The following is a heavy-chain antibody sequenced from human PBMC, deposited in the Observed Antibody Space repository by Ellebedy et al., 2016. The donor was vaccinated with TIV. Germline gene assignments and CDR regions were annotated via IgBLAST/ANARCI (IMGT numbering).Heavy chain of an antibody. CDR3: ATDGSYGDYLSPTHAFVI. D-gene: IGHD4-17*01. CDR2: IRQDGSEK. Sequence: GESLKISCGASEFSFSSYWMSWVRQAPGKGLEWVANIRQDGSEKYYVDSVKGRFTISRDNAKNSLYLHLNSLRAEDTAMYYCATDGSYGDYLSPTHAFVIWGQGTMVTVSS. J-gene: IGHJ3*02. V-gene: IGHV3-7*01. CDR1: EFSFSSYW.